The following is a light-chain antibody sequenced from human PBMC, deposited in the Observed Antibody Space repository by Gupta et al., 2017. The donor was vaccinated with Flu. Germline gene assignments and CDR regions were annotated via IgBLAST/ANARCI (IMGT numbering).Light chain of an antibody. CDR3: QQYNDWPPLVT. Sequence: DIVMTQSPATLSVSPGERATLSCRARQSISSNLAWYQQKPGQAPRLPNYGASPRATGIPARFSGSGSGTELTLTISSLQSEDFAVYYCQQYNDWPPLVTFGPGTKVDIK. J-gene: IGKJ3*01. CDR2: GAS. CDR1: QSISSN. V-gene: IGKV3-15*01.